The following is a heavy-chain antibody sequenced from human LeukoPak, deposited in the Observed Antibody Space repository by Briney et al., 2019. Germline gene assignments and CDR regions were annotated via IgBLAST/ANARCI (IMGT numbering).Heavy chain of an antibody. D-gene: IGHD3-10*01. V-gene: IGHV3-53*01. CDR3: ARVDTMVRGVIDYYFDY. CDR1: GFTVSSNY. CDR2: IYSGGST. Sequence: GGSLRLSCAASGFTVSSNYMSWVRQAPGKGLEWVSVIYSGGSTYYADSVKGRFTISSDNSKNTLYLQMNSLRAEDTAVYYCARVDTMVRGVIDYYFDYWGQGTLVTVSS. J-gene: IGHJ4*02.